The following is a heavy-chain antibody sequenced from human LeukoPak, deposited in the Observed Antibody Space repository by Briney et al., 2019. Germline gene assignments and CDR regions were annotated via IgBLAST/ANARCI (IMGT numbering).Heavy chain of an antibody. Sequence: GASVKVSCKASGYTFTSYGISWVRQAPGQGLEWMGWISAYNGNTNYAQKLRGRVTMTTDASTSTAYMELRSLRSDDTAVYYCARVIAAAGFDYWGQGTLVTVSS. V-gene: IGHV1-18*01. CDR3: ARVIAAAGFDY. CDR2: ISAYNGNT. CDR1: GYTFTSYG. D-gene: IGHD6-13*01. J-gene: IGHJ4*02.